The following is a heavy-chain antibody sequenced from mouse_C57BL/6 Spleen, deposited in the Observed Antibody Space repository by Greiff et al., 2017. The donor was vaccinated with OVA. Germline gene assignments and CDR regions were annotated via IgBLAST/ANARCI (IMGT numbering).Heavy chain of an antibody. CDR2: INPGSGGT. CDR3: AKFYDYDGGYAMDY. Sequence: QVQLQQSGAELVRPGTSVKVSCKASGYAFTNYLIEWVKQRPGQGLEWIGVINPGSGGTNYNEKFKGKATLTADKSSSTASMRLSSLTSEDSAVYFCAKFYDYDGGYAMDYWGQGTSVTVSS. CDR1: GYAFTNYL. V-gene: IGHV1-54*01. J-gene: IGHJ4*01. D-gene: IGHD2-4*01.